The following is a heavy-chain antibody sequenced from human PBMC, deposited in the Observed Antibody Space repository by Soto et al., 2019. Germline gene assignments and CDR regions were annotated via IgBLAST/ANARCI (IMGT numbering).Heavy chain of an antibody. J-gene: IGHJ6*02. D-gene: IGHD2-21*01. CDR1: GFTFSSYA. V-gene: IGHV3-30-3*01. Sequence: QVQLVESGGGVVQPGRSLRLSCAASGFTFSSYAMHWVRQAPGKGLEWVAVISYDGSNKYYADSVKGRFTISRDNSKNTLYVQMNSLRDEYTAVYYCARGGQLWGLIRSMDVWGQGTTVTVSS. CDR3: ARGGQLWGLIRSMDV. CDR2: ISYDGSNK.